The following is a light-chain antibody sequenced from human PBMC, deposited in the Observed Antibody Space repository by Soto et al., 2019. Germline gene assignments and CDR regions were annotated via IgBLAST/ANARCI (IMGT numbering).Light chain of an antibody. V-gene: IGKV3-15*01. Sequence: EIVMTQSPATLSVSPGERATLSCRASQSVSRNLAWYQHKPGQAPRLLIYDASTRATGTPARISGSGSGTEFTLTISSPQSEDFAIYYCQQYNNWRTFGQGTKVDIK. CDR3: QQYNNWRT. CDR2: DAS. J-gene: IGKJ1*01. CDR1: QSVSRN.